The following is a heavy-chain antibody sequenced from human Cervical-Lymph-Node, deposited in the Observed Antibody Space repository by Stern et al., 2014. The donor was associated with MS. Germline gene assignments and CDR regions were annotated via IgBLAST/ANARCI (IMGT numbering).Heavy chain of an antibody. Sequence: QVTLRESGPTLVKATQTLTLTCTFSGFSLGTRGVGVGWIRQTPGKAPEWLAIIYWVDDNQYSPSFKNRATITKDTTKNQVVLAMTNVDAEDTATYVCAHRTSLPVILAPNWFDPWGQGILVTVSS. CDR1: GFSLGTRGVG. J-gene: IGHJ5*02. V-gene: IGHV2-5*02. CDR3: AHRTSLPVILAPNWFDP. CDR2: IYWVDDN. D-gene: IGHD2/OR15-2a*01.